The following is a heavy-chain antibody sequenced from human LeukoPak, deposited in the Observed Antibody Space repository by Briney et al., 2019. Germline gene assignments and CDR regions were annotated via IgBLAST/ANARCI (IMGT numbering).Heavy chain of an antibody. J-gene: IGHJ6*04. CDR2: INPNSGGT. CDR3: ARGHYDDYAHYGMDV. V-gene: IGHV1-2*04. D-gene: IGHD4-17*01. CDR1: GYTFTGYY. Sequence: ASVKVSCKASGYTFTGYYMHWVRQAPGQGLEWMGWINPNSGGTNYAQKFQGWVTMTRDTSISTAYMELSRLRSDDTAVYYCARGHYDDYAHYGMDVWGKGTTVTVSS.